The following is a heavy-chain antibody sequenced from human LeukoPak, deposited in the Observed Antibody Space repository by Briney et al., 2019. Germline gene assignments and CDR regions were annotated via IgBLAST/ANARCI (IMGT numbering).Heavy chain of an antibody. CDR2: ISASGDNT. Sequence: QSSETLSLTCIVSGGSISSYYWSWVRQAPGKGLEWVSAISASGDNTYYADSVKGRFTISRDNSKNTLYLQMNSLRADDTALYYCAKDPLGIGPAFDIWGQGTMVTVSS. CDR1: GGSISSYY. V-gene: IGHV3-23*01. D-gene: IGHD7-27*01. CDR3: AKDPLGIGPAFDI. J-gene: IGHJ3*02.